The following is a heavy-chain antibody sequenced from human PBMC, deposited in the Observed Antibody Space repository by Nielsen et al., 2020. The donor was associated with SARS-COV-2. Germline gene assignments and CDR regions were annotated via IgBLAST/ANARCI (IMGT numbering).Heavy chain of an antibody. D-gene: IGHD5-12*01. V-gene: IGHV3-9*01. Sequence: SLKISCAASGFTFDDYAMHWVRQAPGKGLEWVSGISWNSGSIGYADSVKGRFTISRDNAKNSLYLQMNSLRAEDTALYYCAKEYSGYDLIAQGLNNFDYWGQGTLVTVSS. CDR3: AKEYSGYDLIAQGLNNFDY. CDR1: GFTFDDYA. J-gene: IGHJ4*02. CDR2: ISWNSGSI.